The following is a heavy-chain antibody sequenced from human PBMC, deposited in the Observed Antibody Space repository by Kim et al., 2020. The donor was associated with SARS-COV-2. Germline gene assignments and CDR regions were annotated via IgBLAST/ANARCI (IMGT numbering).Heavy chain of an antibody. V-gene: IGHV3-48*03. J-gene: IGHJ4*02. CDR3: AALDSVQVPGGI. D-gene: IGHD3-10*01. Sequence: YVASVKGRFTMSRDNAKHSVYLQMNSLRSEDTAIYYCAALDSVQVPGGIWGQGTLVTVSS.